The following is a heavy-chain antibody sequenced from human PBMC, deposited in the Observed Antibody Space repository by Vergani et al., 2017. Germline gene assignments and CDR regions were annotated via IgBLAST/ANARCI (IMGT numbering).Heavy chain of an antibody. CDR3: AKYVAGSSYFKYYFDY. D-gene: IGHD2/OR15-2a*01. Sequence: EVQLVESGGGLVKPGGSLRLSCAASGFNFSSYSMNWVRQAPGKGLEVVSSISSNSSYIYYADSLKGRFTISRDNAKNSLYLQMNSLRAEDTAVYYCAKYVAGSSYFKYYFDYWGQGTLVTVSS. CDR2: ISSNSSYI. CDR1: GFNFSSYS. J-gene: IGHJ4*02. V-gene: IGHV3-21*04.